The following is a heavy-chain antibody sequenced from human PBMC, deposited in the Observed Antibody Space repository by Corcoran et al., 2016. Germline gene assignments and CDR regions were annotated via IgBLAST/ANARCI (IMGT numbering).Heavy chain of an antibody. J-gene: IGHJ6*02. CDR2: IWYDGSNK. D-gene: IGHD2-21*02. CDR3: ARDVSEVSGVVVTARDYYYGMDV. V-gene: IGHV3-33*01. CDR1: GFTFSSYG. Sequence: QVQLVESGGGVVQPGRSMRLSCAASGFTFSSYGMHWVRQAPGKGLEWVAVIWYDGSNKYYADSVKGRFTISRDNSKNTLYLQMNSLRAEDTAVYYWARDVSEVSGVVVTARDYYYGMDVWGQGTTVTVSS.